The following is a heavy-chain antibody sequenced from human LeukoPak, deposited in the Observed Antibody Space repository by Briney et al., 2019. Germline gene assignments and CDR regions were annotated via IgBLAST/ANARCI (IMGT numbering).Heavy chain of an antibody. CDR1: GFTFSNYW. V-gene: IGHV3-7*01. D-gene: IGHD1-1*01. J-gene: IGHJ4*02. Sequence: GGSLRLSCAASGFTFSNYWVSWVRQAPGKGLEWVANIRQDGSEKYYVDSMRGRFTISRDNAKNSLYLQMSSLRAEHTAVYYCARSTAGLDYWGQGTLVTVSS. CDR3: ARSTAGLDY. CDR2: IRQDGSEK.